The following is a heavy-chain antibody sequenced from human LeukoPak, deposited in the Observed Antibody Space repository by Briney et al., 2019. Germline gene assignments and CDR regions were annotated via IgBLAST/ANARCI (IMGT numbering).Heavy chain of an antibody. CDR2: IYPGDSDT. D-gene: IGHD3-3*01. CDR3: ARQAADGVHYDFWSGYYYTFDY. J-gene: IGHJ4*02. CDR1: GYSFTSYW. V-gene: IGHV5-51*01. Sequence: GESLKISCKGSGYSFTSYWIGWVRRMPGKGLEGMGIIYPGDSDTRYSPSFQGQVTISADKSISTAYLQWSSLKASDTAMYYCARQAADGVHYDFWSGYYYTFDYWGQGTLVTVSS.